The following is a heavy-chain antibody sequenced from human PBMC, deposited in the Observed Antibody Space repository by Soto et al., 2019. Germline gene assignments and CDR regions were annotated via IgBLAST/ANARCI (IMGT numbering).Heavy chain of an antibody. CDR1: GFTFSSYG. CDR3: AREDYYYGMDV. J-gene: IGHJ6*02. CDR2: IWYDGSNK. Sequence: PGGSLRLSCAASGFTFSSYGMHWVRQAPGKGPEWVAVIWYDGSNKYYADSVKGRFTISRDNSKNTLYLQMNSLRAEDTAVYYCAREDYYYGMDVWGQGTTVTVSS. V-gene: IGHV3-33*01.